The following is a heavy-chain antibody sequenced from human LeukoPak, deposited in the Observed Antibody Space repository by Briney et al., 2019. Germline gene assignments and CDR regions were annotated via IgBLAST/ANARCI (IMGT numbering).Heavy chain of an antibody. CDR3: ARGTYGGYSGYLNWFDP. J-gene: IGHJ5*02. D-gene: IGHD5-12*01. CDR1: GDSISSYY. Sequence: SETLSLICTVSGDSISSYYWSWIRQPPGKGLEWIGYIYYSGSTNYNPSLKSRVTISVDTSKNQFSLKLSSVTAADTAVYYCARGTYGGYSGYLNWFDPWGQGTLVTVSS. V-gene: IGHV4-59*01. CDR2: IYYSGST.